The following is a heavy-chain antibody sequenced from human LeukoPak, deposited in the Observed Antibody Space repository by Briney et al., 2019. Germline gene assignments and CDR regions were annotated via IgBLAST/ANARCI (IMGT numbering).Heavy chain of an antibody. CDR3: ARSWSGSVSAADI. Sequence: SETLSLTCTVSGGSISGHYWTWIWQPAGKGLEWIGRIYSSGSTGYNPSLKSRVTMSVDTSKNQFSLKLSSVTAADTAIYYCARSWSGSVSAADIWGQGTMVTVSS. CDR2: IYSSGST. V-gene: IGHV4-4*07. J-gene: IGHJ3*02. CDR1: GGSISGHY. D-gene: IGHD3-3*01.